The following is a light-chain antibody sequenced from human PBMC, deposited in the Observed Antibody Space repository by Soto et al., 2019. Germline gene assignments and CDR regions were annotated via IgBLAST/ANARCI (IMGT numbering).Light chain of an antibody. CDR1: QDISNY. Sequence: DIPMAQSPAALSASVGDRVPLTCQASQDISNYLSWYQQKPGKAPKLLIFDASNLETGVPLRFSGRGSGTDFTFTISSLQPEDIAAYYCQQYYYLPITFGQGTRLEIK. CDR2: DAS. J-gene: IGKJ5*01. V-gene: IGKV1-33*01. CDR3: QQYYYLPIT.